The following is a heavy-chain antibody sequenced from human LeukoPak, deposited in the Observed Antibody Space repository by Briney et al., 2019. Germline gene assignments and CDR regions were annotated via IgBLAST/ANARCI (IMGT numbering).Heavy chain of an antibody. CDR1: GFTFSTYW. J-gene: IGHJ4*02. Sequence: PGGSLRLSCAASGFTFSTYWMSWVRQAPGKGLEWVADIKQDGSEKYYVDSVKGRFTISRDNAKNSLYLQMNSLRAEDTAVYYCAREYCGGDCYSLDYWGQGTLVTVSS. CDR3: AREYCGGDCYSLDY. CDR2: IKQDGSEK. D-gene: IGHD2-21*02. V-gene: IGHV3-7*01.